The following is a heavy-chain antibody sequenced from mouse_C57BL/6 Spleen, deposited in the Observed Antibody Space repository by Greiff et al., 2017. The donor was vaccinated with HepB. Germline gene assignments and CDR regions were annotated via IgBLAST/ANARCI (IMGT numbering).Heavy chain of an antibody. CDR3: ARCTFYSSYYFDY. D-gene: IGHD2-12*01. Sequence: QVQLKQPGAELVKPGASVKLSCKASGYTFTSYWMHWVKQRPGQGLEWIGMIHPNSGSTNYNEKFKSKATLTVDKSSSTAYMQLSSLTSEDSAVYYCARCTFYSSYYFDYWGQFTTLTVSS. J-gene: IGHJ2*01. V-gene: IGHV1-64*01. CDR1: GYTFTSYW. CDR2: IHPNSGST.